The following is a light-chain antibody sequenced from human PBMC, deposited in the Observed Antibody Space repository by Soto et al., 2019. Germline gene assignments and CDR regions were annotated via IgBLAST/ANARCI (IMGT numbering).Light chain of an antibody. Sequence: EIVLTQSPGTLSLSPGERATLSCRASQSVPKNYLAWYQQKTGQAPRPLIYGPSSRATGIPDRFSGSGSGTDFTLSISRLEPKDFGVDYCHQYATSPQTFGQGTKVEIK. CDR1: QSVPKNY. CDR3: HQYATSPQT. J-gene: IGKJ1*01. V-gene: IGKV3-20*01. CDR2: GPS.